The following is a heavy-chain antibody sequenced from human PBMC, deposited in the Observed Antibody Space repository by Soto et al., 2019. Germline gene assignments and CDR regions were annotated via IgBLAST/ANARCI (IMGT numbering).Heavy chain of an antibody. CDR1: GGSISSGGYY. CDR3: AREGSATLDY. V-gene: IGHV4-31*03. CDR2: IYYSGRT. J-gene: IGHJ4*02. Sequence: QVQLQESGPGLVKPSQTLSLTCTVSGGSISSGGYYWSWLRQHPGKGLEWIGYIYYSGRTYYNPYLKSRVTISVDTAKDQFSLELSSVTAADTAVYYCAREGSATLDYWGQGTLVTVSS.